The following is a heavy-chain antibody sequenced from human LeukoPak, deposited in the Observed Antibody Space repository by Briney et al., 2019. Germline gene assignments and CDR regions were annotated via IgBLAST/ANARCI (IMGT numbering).Heavy chain of an antibody. D-gene: IGHD1-26*01. J-gene: IGHJ4*02. V-gene: IGHV4-34*01. CDR1: GGSFSGYY. CDR3: ARGAPTRKYSGSSGQKDY. CDR2: INHSGST. Sequence: SETLSLTCAVYGGSFSGYYWSWIRQPPGKGLEWIGEINHSGSTNYNPSLKSRVAISVDTSKNQFSLKLSSVTAADTAVYYCARGAPTRKYSGSSGQKDYWGQGTLVTVSS.